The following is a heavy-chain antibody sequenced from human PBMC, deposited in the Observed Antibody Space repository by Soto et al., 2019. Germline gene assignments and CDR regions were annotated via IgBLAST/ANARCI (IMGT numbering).Heavy chain of an antibody. Sequence: QVQLQESGPGLVKPSQTLSLTCTVSGGSISSGGYYWSWIRQHPGKGLEWIGYIYYSGSTYYNPSLMSRVTISVDTSKNQFPLKLSSVTAADTAVYYCARVESSGWFGWFDPWGQGTLVTVSS. J-gene: IGHJ5*02. V-gene: IGHV4-31*03. D-gene: IGHD6-19*01. CDR1: GGSISSGGYY. CDR2: IYYSGST. CDR3: ARVESSGWFGWFDP.